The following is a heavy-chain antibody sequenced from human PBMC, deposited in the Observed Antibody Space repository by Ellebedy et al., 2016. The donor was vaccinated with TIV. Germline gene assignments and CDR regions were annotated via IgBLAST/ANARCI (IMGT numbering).Heavy chain of an antibody. CDR1: GFTFSSYW. V-gene: IGHV3-7*01. J-gene: IGHJ4*02. Sequence: GGSLRLXXAASGFTFSSYWMSWVRQAPGKGLEWVTSMKHDGSESYYVDSVKGRFTISRDNAKNSLYLQMNSLRAEDTAVYYCARASSGAYVSHFDYWGQGTLVTVSS. CDR2: MKHDGSES. CDR3: ARASSGAYVSHFDY. D-gene: IGHD6-19*01.